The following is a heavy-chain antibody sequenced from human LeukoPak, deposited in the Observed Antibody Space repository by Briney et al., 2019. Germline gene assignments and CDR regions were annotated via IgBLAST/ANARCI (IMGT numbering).Heavy chain of an antibody. D-gene: IGHD6-19*01. Sequence: GESLKISCKGSGYSFTSYWIGWVRQMPGKGLEWMGIIYPGDSDTRYSPSFQGQVTISADTSISTAYLQWSRLKASDTAMYYSTRLAVAVDYFGYWGQGTLVSVSS. CDR2: IYPGDSDT. V-gene: IGHV5-51*01. J-gene: IGHJ4*02. CDR1: GYSFTSYW. CDR3: TRLAVAVDYFGY.